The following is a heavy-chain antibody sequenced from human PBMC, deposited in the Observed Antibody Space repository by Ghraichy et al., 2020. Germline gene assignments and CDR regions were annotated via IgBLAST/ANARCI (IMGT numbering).Heavy chain of an antibody. V-gene: IGHV4-39*01. CDR2: IYYSGST. J-gene: IGHJ4*02. CDR1: GGSISSSSYY. Sequence: SETLSLTCTVSGGSISSSSYYWGWIRQPPGKGLEWIGSIYYSGSTYYNPSLKSRVTISVDTSKNQFSLKLSSVTAADTAVYYCARRPSYYDITYYFDYWGQGTLVTVSS. D-gene: IGHD3-9*01. CDR3: ARRPSYYDITYYFDY.